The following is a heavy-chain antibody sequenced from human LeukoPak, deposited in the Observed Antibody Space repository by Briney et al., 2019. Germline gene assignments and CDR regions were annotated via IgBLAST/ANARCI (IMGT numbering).Heavy chain of an antibody. Sequence: PSETLSLTCTVSGGSISSSSYYWGWIRQPPGKGLEWIGYIYYSGSTYYNPSLKSRVTISVDTSKNQFSLKLSSVTAADTAVYYCARAAEQWLVRPICWFDPWGQGTLVTVSS. V-gene: IGHV4-31*03. CDR1: GGSISSSSYY. J-gene: IGHJ5*02. D-gene: IGHD6-19*01. CDR2: IYYSGST. CDR3: ARAAEQWLVRPICWFDP.